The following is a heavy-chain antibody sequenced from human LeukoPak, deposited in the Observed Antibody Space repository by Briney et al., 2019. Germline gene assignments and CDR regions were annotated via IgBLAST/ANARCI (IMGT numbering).Heavy chain of an antibody. Sequence: ASVKVSCKASGYTFTGYYMHWVRQAPGKGLEWMGGFDPEDGETIYAQKFQGRVTMTEDTSTDTAYMELSSLRSEDTAVYYCATHTSATFDYWGQGTLVTVSS. V-gene: IGHV1-24*01. CDR2: FDPEDGET. J-gene: IGHJ4*02. CDR3: ATHTSATFDY. CDR1: GYTFTGYY.